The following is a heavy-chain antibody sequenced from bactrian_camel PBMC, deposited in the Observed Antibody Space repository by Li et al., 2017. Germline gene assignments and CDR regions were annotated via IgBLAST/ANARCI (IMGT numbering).Heavy chain of an antibody. J-gene: IGHJ4*01. CDR1: GNTDDATC. Sequence: VQLVESGGGSVQAGGSLRLSCEASGNTDDATCMGWFRQDPGKEREPVATIYLHNPMTWYADSVRGRFTISQDNANNALYLQMNSLRIEDTAVYYCAARDRYCHLDIDEYNYWGQGTQVTVS. D-gene: IGHD2*01. V-gene: IGHV3S54*01. CDR3: AARDRYCHLDIDEYNY. CDR2: IYLHNPMT.